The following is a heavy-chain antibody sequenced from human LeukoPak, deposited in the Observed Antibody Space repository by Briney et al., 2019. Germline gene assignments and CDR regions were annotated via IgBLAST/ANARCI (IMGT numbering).Heavy chain of an antibody. CDR1: GYTFTSYY. D-gene: IGHD2-2*02. CDR3: AREARVVPAAILNY. J-gene: IGHJ4*02. V-gene: IGHV1-46*01. Sequence: ASVKVSCKASGYTFTSYYIHWVRQAPEQGLEWMGIINPSGGSTTYAQKFQGRVTMTRDTSTSTVYMELSSLRSEDTAVYYCAREARVVPAAILNYWGQGTLVTVSS. CDR2: INPSGGST.